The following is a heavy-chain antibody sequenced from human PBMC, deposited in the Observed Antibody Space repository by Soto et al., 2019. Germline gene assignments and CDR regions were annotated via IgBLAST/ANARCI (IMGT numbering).Heavy chain of an antibody. D-gene: IGHD6-13*01. CDR1: GGTFSSYA. J-gene: IGHJ6*02. CDR3: AGSAAAGGRGYYYYGMDV. V-gene: IGHV1-69*13. CDR2: IIPIFGTA. Sequence: SVKVSCKASGGTFSSYAISWVRQAPGQGLEWMGGIIPIFGTANYAQKFQGRVTITADESTSTAYMELSSLRSEDTAVYYCAGSAAAGGRGYYYYGMDVWGQGTTVTVSS.